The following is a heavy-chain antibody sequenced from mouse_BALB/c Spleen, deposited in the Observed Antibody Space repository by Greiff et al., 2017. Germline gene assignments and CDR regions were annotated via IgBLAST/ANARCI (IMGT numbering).Heavy chain of an antibody. Sequence: DVQLQESGPGLVKPSQSLSLTCTVTGYSITSDYAWNWIRQFPGNKLEWMGYISYSGSTSYNPALKSRISITRDTSKNQFFLQLNSVTTEDTATYYCARLYDYSYYYAMDYGGQGASVTVSS. CDR3: ARLYDYSYYYAMDY. J-gene: IGHJ4*01. CDR1: GYSITSDYA. CDR2: ISYSGST. V-gene: IGHV3-2*02. D-gene: IGHD2-4*01.